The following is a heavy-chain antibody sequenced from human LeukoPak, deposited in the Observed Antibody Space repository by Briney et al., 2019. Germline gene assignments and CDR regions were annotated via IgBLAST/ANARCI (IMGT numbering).Heavy chain of an antibody. J-gene: IGHJ2*01. CDR3: ARPGRQDAYNGHYWYFDL. Sequence: SETLSLTCTVSGGSITNCYWNWIRQPPGKDLEWIGCVSYSGRTHYSSALKSRVTISVDTSKNQFSLNPRSVTAADTAVYYCARPGRQDAYNGHYWYFDLWGRGTLVTVSS. D-gene: IGHD5-24*01. CDR1: GGSITNCY. CDR2: VSYSGRT. V-gene: IGHV4-59*01.